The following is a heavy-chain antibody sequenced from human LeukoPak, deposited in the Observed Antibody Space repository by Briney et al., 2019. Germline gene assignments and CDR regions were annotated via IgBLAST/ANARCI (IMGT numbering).Heavy chain of an antibody. Sequence: PGGSLRLSCAASGFTFTNYWMSWVRQAPGKGLEGVASIKRDESEKCYVGSVKGRFTISRDNAQNTMYLQMNSLRAADTALYYCAREYSASYWWFDPWGQGTLVTVSS. J-gene: IGHJ5*02. V-gene: IGHV3-7*01. CDR1: GFTFTNYW. CDR2: IKRDESEK. CDR3: AREYSASYWWFDP. D-gene: IGHD1-26*01.